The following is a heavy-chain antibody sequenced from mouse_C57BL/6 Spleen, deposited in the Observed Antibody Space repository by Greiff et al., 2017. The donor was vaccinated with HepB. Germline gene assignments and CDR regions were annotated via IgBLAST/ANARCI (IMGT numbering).Heavy chain of an antibody. V-gene: IGHV1-52*01. CDR3: ARSRNYYGSTLYFDY. CDR1: GYTFTSYW. CDR2: IDPSDSET. J-gene: IGHJ2*01. Sequence: QVQLQQPGAELVRPGSSVKLSCKASGYTFTSYWMHWVKQRPIQGLEWIGNIDPSDSETHYNQKFKDKATLTVDKSSSTAYMQLSSLTSEDSAVYYCARSRNYYGSTLYFDYWGQGTTLTVSS. D-gene: IGHD1-1*01.